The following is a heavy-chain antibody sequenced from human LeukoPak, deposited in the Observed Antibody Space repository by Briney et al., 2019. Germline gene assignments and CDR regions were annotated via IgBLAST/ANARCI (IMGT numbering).Heavy chain of an antibody. Sequence: ASVKVSCKGSGYTFTNYYLHWVRQAPGQGVEWMGWTNPNSGATEYQQNFQGRVTMTRDTSISTAYLEVFSLTSDDAAVYYCARGAYYGDNFPLHYWGQGSLVIVSS. CDR2: TNPNSGAT. CDR3: ARGAYYGDNFPLHY. D-gene: IGHD4-23*01. CDR1: GYTFTNYY. V-gene: IGHV1-2*02. J-gene: IGHJ4*02.